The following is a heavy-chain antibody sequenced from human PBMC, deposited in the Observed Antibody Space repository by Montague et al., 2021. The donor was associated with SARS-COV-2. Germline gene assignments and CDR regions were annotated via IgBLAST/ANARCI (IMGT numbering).Heavy chain of an antibody. CDR3: ARANGYYFDY. V-gene: IGHV4-34*01. CDR2: INHSGST. J-gene: IGHJ4*02. D-gene: IGHD2-8*01. CDR1: GGSFSGYY. Sequence: SETLSLTCDVYGGSFSGYYWSWIRQPPGKRLEWIGEINHSGSTNYNPSLKSRVTISVDTSKNQFSLKLSSVTAADTALYYCARANGYYFDYWGQGTLVTVSS.